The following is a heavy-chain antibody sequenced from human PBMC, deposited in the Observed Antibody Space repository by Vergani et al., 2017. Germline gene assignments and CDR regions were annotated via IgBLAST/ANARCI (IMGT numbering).Heavy chain of an antibody. V-gene: IGHV4-61*02. Sequence: QVQLQESGPGLVKPSQTLSLTCTVSGRSISSGSYYWSWIRQPAGKGLEWIGRFYTSGSTNYNPSLKSRVTMSVDTAKNQFSLKRSSVTAADTAVYYCARGRPYDLWSGREAFYYYYYMDVWGKGTTVTVSS. CDR2: FYTSGST. CDR3: ARGRPYDLWSGREAFYYYYYMDV. D-gene: IGHD3-3*01. CDR1: GRSISSGSYY. J-gene: IGHJ6*03.